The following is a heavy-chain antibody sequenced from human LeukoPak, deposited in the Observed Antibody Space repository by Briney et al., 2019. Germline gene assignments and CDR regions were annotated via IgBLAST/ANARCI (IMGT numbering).Heavy chain of an antibody. CDR3: ARDRTISNRFDP. D-gene: IGHD2/OR15-2a*01. V-gene: IGHV1-69*04. J-gene: IGHJ5*02. Sequence: SVKVSCKASGGTFSSYTISWVRQAPGQGLEWMGRIIPILGIANYAQKFQGRVTITADKSTSTAYMELSSLGSEDTAVYYCARDRTISNRFDPWGQGTLVTVSS. CDR2: IIPILGIA. CDR1: GGTFSSYT.